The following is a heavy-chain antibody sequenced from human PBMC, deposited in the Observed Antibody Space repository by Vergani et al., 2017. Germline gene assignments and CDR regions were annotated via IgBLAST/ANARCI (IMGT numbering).Heavy chain of an antibody. Sequence: QVQLQQWGAGLLKPSETLSLTCAVYGGSFSDYYWNWIRQPPGKGLEWIGEINHSGSTNYNPSLKSRVTISVDTSKNQFSLKLSSVTAADTAVYYCARGFTVRGVIDYWGQGTLVTVSS. CDR3: ARGFTVRGVIDY. J-gene: IGHJ4*02. V-gene: IGHV4-34*01. CDR2: INHSGST. CDR1: GGSFSDYY. D-gene: IGHD3-10*01.